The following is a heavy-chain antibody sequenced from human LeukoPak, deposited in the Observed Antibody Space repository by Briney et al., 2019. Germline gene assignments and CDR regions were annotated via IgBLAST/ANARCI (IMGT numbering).Heavy chain of an antibody. CDR2: VHYSGSS. Sequence: SETLSLTCTVSGGSISSYYWSWIRQPPGKGLEYIGFVHYSGSSNYNPSLKSRVTILMDTSKNQFSLKLTSVTAADTAVYFCARQGGWYYPFDFWGQGTLVSVSA. D-gene: IGHD6-19*01. J-gene: IGHJ4*02. CDR3: ARQGGWYYPFDF. CDR1: GGSISSYY. V-gene: IGHV4-59*08.